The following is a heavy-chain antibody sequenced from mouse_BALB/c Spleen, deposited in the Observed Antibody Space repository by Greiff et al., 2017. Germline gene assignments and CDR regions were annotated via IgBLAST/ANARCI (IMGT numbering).Heavy chain of an antibody. CDR2: IWGGGST. CDR3: ARNYDYGLDYYAMDY. J-gene: IGHJ4*01. D-gene: IGHD2-4*01. Sequence: VQRVESGPGLVAPSQSLSITCTVSGFSLSRYSVHWVRQPPGKGLEWLGMIWGGGSTDYNSALKSRLSISKDNSKSQVFLKMNSLQTDDTAMYYCARNYDYGLDYYAMDYWGQGTSVTVSS. CDR1: GFSLSRYS. V-gene: IGHV2-6-4*01.